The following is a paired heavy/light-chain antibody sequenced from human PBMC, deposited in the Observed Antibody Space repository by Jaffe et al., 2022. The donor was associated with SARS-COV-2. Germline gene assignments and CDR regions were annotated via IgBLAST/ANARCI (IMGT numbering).Light chain of an antibody. CDR1: RSDIGSNT. CDR2: SNN. CDR3: AAWDDSLNGYV. J-gene: IGLJ1*01. V-gene: IGLV1-44*01. Sequence: QSVLTQAPSATGTPGQRVTISCSGSRSDIGSNTVSWYQQLPGTAPKLLIFSNNQRPSGVPDRFLGSKSGTSASLAISGLQSEDEADYLCAAWDDSLNGYVFGTGTKVTVL.
Heavy chain of an antibody. J-gene: IGHJ6*02. V-gene: IGHV1-46*01. Sequence: QVQLAQSGPEVKKPGASVKVSCKASGYTFTSHYIHWVRQAPGQGLEWMGIINPSGDITDYAQKFLGRVTMTRDTSTSTVYMELISLRSEDTAVYYCAREWGGPARGYSYYGMDVWGHGTTVTVSS. CDR1: GYTFTSHY. CDR3: AREWGGPARGYSYYGMDV. D-gene: IGHD6-6*01. CDR2: INPSGDIT.